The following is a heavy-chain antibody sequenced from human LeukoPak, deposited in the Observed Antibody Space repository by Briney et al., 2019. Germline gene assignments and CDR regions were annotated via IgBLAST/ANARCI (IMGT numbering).Heavy chain of an antibody. CDR2: ISWNSGSI. D-gene: IGHD3-10*01. V-gene: IGHV3-9*03. CDR3: ARGLTLGSGSYYYYYGMDV. Sequence: PGGSLRLSCAASGFTFDDYAMHWVRQAPGKGLEWVSGISWNSGSIGYADSVKGRFTISRDNAKNSLYLQMNSLRAEDMALYYCARGLTLGSGSYYYYYGMDVWGQGTTVTVSS. J-gene: IGHJ6*02. CDR1: GFTFDDYA.